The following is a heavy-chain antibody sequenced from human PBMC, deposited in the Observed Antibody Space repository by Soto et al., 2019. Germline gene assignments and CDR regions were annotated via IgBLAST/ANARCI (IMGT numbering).Heavy chain of an antibody. D-gene: IGHD6-13*01. CDR2: IYPGDSDT. V-gene: IGHV5-51*01. CDR1: GYSFTSYW. J-gene: IGHJ5*02. CDR3: ARPAGIAAAGRGWFDP. Sequence: PGESLKISCNGSGYSFTSYWIGWVRQMPGKGLEWMGIIYPGDSDTRYSPSFQGQVTISADKSISTAYLQWSSLKASDTAMYYCARPAGIAAAGRGWFDPWGQGTLVTVSS.